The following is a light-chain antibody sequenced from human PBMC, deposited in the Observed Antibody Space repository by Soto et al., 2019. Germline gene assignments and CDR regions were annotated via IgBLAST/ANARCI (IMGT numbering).Light chain of an antibody. CDR1: RTDVGGYNY. J-gene: IGLJ1*01. CDR3: TSYTTSTSSYV. CDR2: DVY. Sequence: QSALTQPASVSGSPGQSIAISCTGARTDVGGYNYVSWYQQHPGQAPQLIIYDVYNRPSGVSHRFSGSKSGDTASLTISGLHAEDDADDYCTSYTTSTSSYVFGTGTKLTVL. V-gene: IGLV2-14*03.